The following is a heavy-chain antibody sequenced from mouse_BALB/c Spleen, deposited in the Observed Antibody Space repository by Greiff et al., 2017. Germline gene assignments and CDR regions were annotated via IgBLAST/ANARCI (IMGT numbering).Heavy chain of an antibody. Sequence: EVMLVESGGGLVQPGGSRKLSCAASGFTFSSFGMHWVRQAPEKGLEWVAYISSGSSTIYYADTVKGRFTISRDNPKNTLFLQMTSLRSEDTAMYYCARSSYGGAMDDWGQGTSVTVSS. D-gene: IGHD1-1*02. J-gene: IGHJ4*01. CDR3: ARSSYGGAMDD. CDR2: ISSGSSTI. CDR1: GFTFSSFG. V-gene: IGHV5-17*02.